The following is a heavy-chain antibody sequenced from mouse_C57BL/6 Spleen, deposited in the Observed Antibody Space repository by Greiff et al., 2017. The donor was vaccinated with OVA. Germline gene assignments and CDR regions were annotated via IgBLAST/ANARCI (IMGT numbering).Heavy chain of an antibody. CDR2: ISSGGSYT. J-gene: IGHJ4*01. CDR1: GFTFSSYG. CDR3: ARKIYYDYGGGAMDY. D-gene: IGHD2-4*01. V-gene: IGHV5-6*01. Sequence: VQLKESGGDLVKPGGSLKLSCAASGFTFSSYGMSWVRQTPDKRLEWVATISSGGSYTYYPDSVKGRFTISRDNAKNTLYLQMSSLKSEDTAMYYCARKIYYDYGGGAMDYWGQGTSVTVSS.